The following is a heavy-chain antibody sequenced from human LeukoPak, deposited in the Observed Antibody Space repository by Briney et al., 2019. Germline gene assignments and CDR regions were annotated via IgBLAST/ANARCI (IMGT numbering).Heavy chain of an antibody. D-gene: IGHD5-18*01. CDR1: GFTFSSYE. V-gene: IGHV3-48*03. CDR2: ISSSGRMI. Sequence: GGSLRLSCAASGFTFSSYEMNCVRQAPGEGLEWVSYISSSGRMIHYADSVKGRFTISRDNAKNTLYLQMNSLRADDTAVYYCARVDSYGPTFDYWGQGTLVTVSS. J-gene: IGHJ4*02. CDR3: ARVDSYGPTFDY.